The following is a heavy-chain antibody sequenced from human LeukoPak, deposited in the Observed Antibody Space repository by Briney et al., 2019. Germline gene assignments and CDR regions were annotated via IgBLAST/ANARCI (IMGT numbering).Heavy chain of an antibody. CDR2: FDPEDGET. Sequence: ASVKVSCKVSGYTLTELSMHWVRQAPGKGLEWMGGFDPEDGETIYAQKFQGRVTMTEDTSTDTAYMELSSLRSEDTAVYYCAAVPIVGAIYSNPEYFQHWGQGTLVTVSS. V-gene: IGHV1-24*01. CDR1: GYTLTELS. J-gene: IGHJ1*01. CDR3: AAVPIVGAIYSNPEYFQH. D-gene: IGHD1-26*01.